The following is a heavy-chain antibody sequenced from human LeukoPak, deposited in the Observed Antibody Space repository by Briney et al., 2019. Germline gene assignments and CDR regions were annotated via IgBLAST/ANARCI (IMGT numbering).Heavy chain of an antibody. Sequence: GASVKVSCKTSGYTFTDYAMHWVRQAPGQRLGWMGWINAGRGTTKYSQKFQGRVTITSDTSASTAYMELSSLRSEDTAVYYCARLWHDYGEPSPLVYWGQGALVTVSS. D-gene: IGHD4-17*01. CDR1: GYTFTDYA. J-gene: IGHJ4*02. V-gene: IGHV1-3*01. CDR3: ARLWHDYGEPSPLVY. CDR2: INAGRGTT.